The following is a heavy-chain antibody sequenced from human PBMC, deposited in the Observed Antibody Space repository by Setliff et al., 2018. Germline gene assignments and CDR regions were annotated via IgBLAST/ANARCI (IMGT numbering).Heavy chain of an antibody. V-gene: IGHV4-34*01. CDR3: ARNKADDKSGADTFDM. CDR1: GGSFSDYY. Sequence: SETLSLTCAVYGGSFSDYYWSWFRQSPGKGLEWIGESKYRGNTNYNAPLKSRVTISVDTSKNQLFLKLSSVTAADTAVYYCARNKADDKSGADTFDMWGQGTVVTVSS. CDR2: SKYRGNT. J-gene: IGHJ3*02. D-gene: IGHD3-22*01.